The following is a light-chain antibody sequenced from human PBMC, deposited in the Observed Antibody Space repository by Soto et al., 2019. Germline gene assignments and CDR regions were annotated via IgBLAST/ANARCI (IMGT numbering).Light chain of an antibody. CDR3: QQYGSSPPT. J-gene: IGKJ1*01. Sequence: EIVLTQSRGTLSLSPGERATLSCRASQSVSTNYLAWYQRKPGQAPRLLIYGASSRATDIPARFSGSGSGTDFTLTITRLRPEDFAVYYCQQYGSSPPTFGQGTKVEIK. CDR1: QSVSTNY. CDR2: GAS. V-gene: IGKV3-20*01.